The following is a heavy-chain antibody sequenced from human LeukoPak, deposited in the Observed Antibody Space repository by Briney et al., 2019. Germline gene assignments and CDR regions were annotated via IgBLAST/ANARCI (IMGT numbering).Heavy chain of an antibody. J-gene: IGHJ4*02. CDR3: AKDQSPSGSFFDY. D-gene: IGHD1-26*01. Sequence: PGGSLRLSCAASGFTLSSYGMHWVRQAPGKGLEWVAFIRYDGSNKYYADSVKGRFTISRDNSKNTLYLQMNSLRAEDTAVYYCAKDQSPSGSFFDYWGQGTLVTVSS. V-gene: IGHV3-30*02. CDR2: IRYDGSNK. CDR1: GFTLSSYG.